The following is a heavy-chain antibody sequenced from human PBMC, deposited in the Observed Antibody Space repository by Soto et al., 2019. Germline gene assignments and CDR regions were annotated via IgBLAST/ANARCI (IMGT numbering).Heavy chain of an antibody. Sequence: ASETLSLTCSVSGGSISSYYWNWIRQSPGKGLEWIGFISYSGSTNYNPALTSRVTISVDTSKDQFSLRLSSVTAADTAVYYCARVQSTSWGYYYAVDVWGQGTTVTSP. CDR3: ARVQSTSWGYYYAVDV. V-gene: IGHV4-59*01. D-gene: IGHD2-2*01. CDR1: GGSISSYY. CDR2: ISYSGST. J-gene: IGHJ6*02.